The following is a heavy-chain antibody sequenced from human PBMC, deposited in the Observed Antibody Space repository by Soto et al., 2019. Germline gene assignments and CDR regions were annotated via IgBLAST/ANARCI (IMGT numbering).Heavy chain of an antibody. CDR2: IYSGGST. D-gene: IGHD3-10*01. CDR3: ARVAGGFGELLWGIYYYYYGMDV. CDR1: GFTVSSNY. V-gene: IGHV3-66*01. J-gene: IGHJ6*02. Sequence: LRLSCAASGFTVSSNYMSWVRQAPGKGLEWVSVIYSGGSTYYADSVKGRFTISRDNSKNTLYLQMNSLRAEDTAVYYCARVAGGFGELLWGIYYYYYGMDVWGQGTTVTVSS.